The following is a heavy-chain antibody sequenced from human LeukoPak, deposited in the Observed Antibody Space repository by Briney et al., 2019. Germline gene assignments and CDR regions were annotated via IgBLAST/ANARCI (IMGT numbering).Heavy chain of an antibody. D-gene: IGHD3-22*01. Sequence: SVKVSCKASGGTFSSYAISWVRQAPGHGLEWMGGIIPIFGTANYAQKFQGRVTITADESTSTAYMELSSLRSEDTAVYYCARGGFYFHYYDSSGYLDWGQGTLVTVSS. CDR3: ARGGFYFHYYDSSGYLD. CDR1: GGTFSSYA. J-gene: IGHJ4*02. CDR2: IIPIFGTA. V-gene: IGHV1-69*13.